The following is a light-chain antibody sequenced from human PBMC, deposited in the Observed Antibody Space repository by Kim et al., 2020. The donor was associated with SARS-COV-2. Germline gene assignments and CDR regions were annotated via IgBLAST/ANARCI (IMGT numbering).Light chain of an antibody. CDR2: GKN. CDR1: SLRRYY. J-gene: IGLJ3*02. CDR3: KSRDSSGKGV. Sequence: SSELTQDPAVSVALGQTVRITCQGDSLRRYYASWYQQKPGQAPVLVIYGKNNRPSGIPDRFSGSSSGNTASLTITGAQAEEEADYYCKSRDSSGKGVFGGGTKLTVL. V-gene: IGLV3-19*01.